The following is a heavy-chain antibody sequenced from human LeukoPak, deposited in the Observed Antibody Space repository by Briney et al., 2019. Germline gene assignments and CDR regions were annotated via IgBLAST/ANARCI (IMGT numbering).Heavy chain of an antibody. CDR2: IYFSGSR. V-gene: IGHV4-30-4*08. J-gene: IGHJ4*02. CDR1: GASIRSGDYH. Sequence: SETLSLTCSASGASIRSGDYHWSWLRQSPGKGLEWIGYIYFSGSRSSNPSLRSRLTISVDTSKNQFSLKLNSVTAADTALYYCARGGGGYTLYSFDYWGQGALVTVSS. D-gene: IGHD3-22*01. CDR3: ARGGGGYTLYSFDY.